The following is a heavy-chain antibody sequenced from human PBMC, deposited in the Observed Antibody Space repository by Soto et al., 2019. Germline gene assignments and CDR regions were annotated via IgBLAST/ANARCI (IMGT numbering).Heavy chain of an antibody. CDR1: GDSISSDNC. J-gene: IGHJ5*02. CDR2: LYHDGST. CDR3: ARVSSSSRTWFDP. D-gene: IGHD6-6*01. Sequence: PSETLSLTCAVSGDSISSDNCWSWVRQPPGKGLEWIGELYHDGSTNYNPSLKSRVTISVDKSKNQFSLKLSCVTAADTAVYYCARVSSSSRTWFDPWGQGTLVTVSS. V-gene: IGHV4-4*02.